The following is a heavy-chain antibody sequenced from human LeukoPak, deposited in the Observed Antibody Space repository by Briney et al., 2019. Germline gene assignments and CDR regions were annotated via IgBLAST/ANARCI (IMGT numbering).Heavy chain of an antibody. CDR2: VSFSGDT. V-gene: IGHV4-59*12. CDR3: ARGEGYCTNGVCYTGGLVVDY. CDR1: GGSISSYY. J-gene: IGHJ4*02. D-gene: IGHD2-8*01. Sequence: SETLSLTCTVSGGSISSYYWSWIRQPPGKGLEWIGYVSFSGDTNYNPSLKSRVAISVDTSKNQFSLKLSSVTAADTAVYYCARGEGYCTNGVCYTGGLVVDYWGQGTLVTVSS.